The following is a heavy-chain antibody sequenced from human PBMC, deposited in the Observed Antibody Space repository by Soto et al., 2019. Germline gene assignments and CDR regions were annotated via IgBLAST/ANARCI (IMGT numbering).Heavy chain of an antibody. CDR3: ARQGEVLYYYYGMDV. D-gene: IGHD1-1*01. CDR2: IYYSGTT. J-gene: IGHJ6*02. CDR1: GGSISSSGYS. V-gene: IGHV4-39*01. Sequence: SETLSLTCTVSGGSISSSGYSWSWIRQPPGKGLEWIGNIYYSGTTYYNPSLKSRVTISVDTSKNQFSLKLSSVTAADKAVYYCARQGEVLYYYYGMDVWGQGTTVT.